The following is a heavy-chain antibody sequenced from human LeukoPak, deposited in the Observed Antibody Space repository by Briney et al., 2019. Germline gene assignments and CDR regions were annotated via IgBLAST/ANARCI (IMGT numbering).Heavy chain of an antibody. CDR1: GYTFTGYY. CDR2: INPNNGGT. V-gene: IGHV1-2*02. D-gene: IGHD3-16*01. J-gene: IGHJ6*04. Sequence: ASVKVSCKASGYTFTGYYMHWVRQAPGQGLEWMGWINPNNGGTNYAQKFQGRVTMARDTSISTVYMELKRLRSDDTAVYYCAREKRTRLLIRDNYYYYMDVWGKGTTVTISS. CDR3: AREKRTRLLIRDNYYYYMDV.